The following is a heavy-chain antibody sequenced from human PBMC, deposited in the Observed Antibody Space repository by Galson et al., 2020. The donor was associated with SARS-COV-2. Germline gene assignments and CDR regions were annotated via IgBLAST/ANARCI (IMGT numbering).Heavy chain of an antibody. CDR3: AKDHFFYGGYPEGYFDP. J-gene: IGHJ5*02. D-gene: IGHD4-17*01. V-gene: IGHV3-23*01. CDR2: ISDTGDDQ. CDR1: GFTFRMYA. Sequence: GGSLRLSCAASGFTFRMYAMTWVRQAPGKGLEWVSSISDTGDDQYYADSVKGRFTISRDNSKNTLYLQMNSLRAEDTAIYFCAKDHFFYGGYPEGYFDPWGQGTLVTVSS.